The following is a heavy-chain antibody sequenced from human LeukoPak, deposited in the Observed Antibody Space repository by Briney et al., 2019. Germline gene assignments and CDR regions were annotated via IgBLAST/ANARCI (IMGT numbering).Heavy chain of an antibody. CDR1: GYTFTGYY. J-gene: IGHJ5*02. CDR2: INPNSGGT. CDR3: ARGPLVRLPSSFDP. D-gene: IGHD3-16*02. Sequence: ASVKVSCKASGYTFTGYYMHWVRQAPGQGLEWMGWINPNSGGTNYAQKFQGRVTMTRDTSISTAYMELSSLTSEDTAVYYCARGPLVRLPSSFDPWGQGTLVTVSS. V-gene: IGHV1-2*02.